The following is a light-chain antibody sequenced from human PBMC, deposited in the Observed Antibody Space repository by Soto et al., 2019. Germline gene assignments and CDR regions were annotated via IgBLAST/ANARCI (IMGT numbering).Light chain of an antibody. J-gene: IGLJ1*01. Sequence: QSVLTQPASVSGSPGQSITVSCTGTSSDVGGYGSVSWFQQHPGKAPKLMIYEVINRPSGVSNRFSGSKSGNTAYLTISGPQPEDEADYYCSSYTRTSALVFGSGTKAPS. CDR3: SSYTRTSALV. CDR2: EVI. V-gene: IGLV2-14*01. CDR1: SSDVGGYGS.